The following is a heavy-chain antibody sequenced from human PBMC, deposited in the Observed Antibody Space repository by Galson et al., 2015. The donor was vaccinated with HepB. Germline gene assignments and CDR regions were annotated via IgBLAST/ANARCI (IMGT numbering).Heavy chain of an antibody. CDR1: GGSVSSGDYY. CDR3: ARDGGFWSGYRLFDS. V-gene: IGHV4-30-4*01. Sequence: TLSLTCTVSGGSVSSGDYYWSWIRQPPGKGLEWIGYIYYSGSTNYNPSLTSRVTISIDTSKNQFSLKLTSVTAADTAVYYCARDGGFWSGYRLFDSWGQGTLVTVSS. J-gene: IGHJ4*02. CDR2: IYYSGST. D-gene: IGHD3-3*01.